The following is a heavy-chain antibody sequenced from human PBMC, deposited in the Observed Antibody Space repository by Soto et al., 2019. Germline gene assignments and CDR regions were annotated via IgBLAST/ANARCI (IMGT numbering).Heavy chain of an antibody. CDR2: IYYTGST. V-gene: IGHV4-59*08. D-gene: IGHD6-19*01. CDR3: ARQGAVAGTFDF. CDR1: GGAINSYY. Sequence: QVQLQESGPGLVKPSETLSLTCTVSGGAINSYYWNWIRQPPGKGLEWIGYIYYTGSTNYNPALKGRVNISVDTSTNQCSLNLSSVTAADTAVYYCARQGAVAGTFDFWGQGTLVTVSS. J-gene: IGHJ4*02.